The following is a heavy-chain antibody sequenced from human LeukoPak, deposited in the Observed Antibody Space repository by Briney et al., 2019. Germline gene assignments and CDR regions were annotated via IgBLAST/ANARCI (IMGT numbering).Heavy chain of an antibody. CDR3: AKVRSSWPRPTYYGMDV. CDR2: ISGSGGS. V-gene: IGHV3-23*01. D-gene: IGHD6-13*01. CDR1: GFTFSSYA. Sequence: GGSLRLSCAASGFTFSSYAMSWVRQALGKGLEWVSGISGSGGSIGSVSGRFTISRDNSKNTLFLQMNSLRAEDTAVYYCAKVRSSWPRPTYYGMDVWGQGTTVTVSS. J-gene: IGHJ6*02.